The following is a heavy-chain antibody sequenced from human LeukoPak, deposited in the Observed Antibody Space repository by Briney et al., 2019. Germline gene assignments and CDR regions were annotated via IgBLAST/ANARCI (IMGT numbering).Heavy chain of an antibody. Sequence: KAGGSLRLSCAGSGLNSNTYDMNWVRQAPGKGLEWVSSISSGSSYIYYADSVKGRFTISRDNAKNSLYLQMNSLRAEDAAVYYCASRIAVSEYFFDYWGQGTLVTVSS. D-gene: IGHD6-19*01. J-gene: IGHJ4*02. CDR3: ASRIAVSEYFFDY. CDR1: GLNSNTYD. CDR2: ISSGSSYI. V-gene: IGHV3-21*01.